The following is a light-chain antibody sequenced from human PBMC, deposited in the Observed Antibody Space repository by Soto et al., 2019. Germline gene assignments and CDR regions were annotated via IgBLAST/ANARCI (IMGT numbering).Light chain of an antibody. V-gene: IGKV3D-15*01. CDR3: QQHNNWPPIN. CDR2: RAS. CDR1: QSVSSN. Sequence: EIVFTQSPATLSLSPGEGATLSCRASQSVSSNLAWYQQKPGQAPRLLIYRASTRATGIPARFSGSGSGTDFTLTISSLQSEDVAVYYCQQHNNWPPINFGQGTRLEIK. J-gene: IGKJ5*01.